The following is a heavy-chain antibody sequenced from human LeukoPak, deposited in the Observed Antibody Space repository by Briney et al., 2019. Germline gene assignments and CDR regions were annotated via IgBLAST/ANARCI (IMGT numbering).Heavy chain of an antibody. CDR3: AKDKTYYYDSSGYYFDY. J-gene: IGHJ4*02. CDR1: GFTFTNYA. V-gene: IGHV3-23*01. D-gene: IGHD3-22*01. Sequence: GSLRLSCAASGFTFTNYAMSWVRQAPGKGLEWVSSISNAGDNTQHADSVKGRFTISRDNSKNTLYLQMNSLRAEDTAVYYCAKDKTYYYDSSGYYFDYWGQGTLVTVSS. CDR2: ISNAGDNT.